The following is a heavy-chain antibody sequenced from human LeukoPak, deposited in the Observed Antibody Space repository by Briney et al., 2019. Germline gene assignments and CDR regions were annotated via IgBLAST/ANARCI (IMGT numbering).Heavy chain of an antibody. J-gene: IGHJ3*02. Sequence: GGSLRLSCAASGFTFSGSAMHWVRQASGKGLEWVGRIRRKANSYATAYAASVKGRFTISRDDSKNTAYLQMNSLKTEDTAVYYCTSFSGYCSSTSCPIGAFDIWGQGTMVTVSS. CDR3: TSFSGYCSSTSCPIGAFDI. V-gene: IGHV3-73*01. CDR1: GFTFSGSA. D-gene: IGHD2-2*01. CDR2: IRRKANSYAT.